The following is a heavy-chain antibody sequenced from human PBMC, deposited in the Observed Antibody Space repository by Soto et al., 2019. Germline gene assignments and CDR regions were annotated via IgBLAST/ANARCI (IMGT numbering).Heavy chain of an antibody. J-gene: IGHJ1*01. Sequence: QVQLVQSGAEVKKPGASVKVSCKASGYTFTSYDINWVRQATGQGLEWMGWRNPNSGNTGYAQKVQGRGTMTRNTSISTAYMELSSLRSEDTAVYYCARVYGGKPGRRQQYFQHWGQGTLVTVSS. CDR1: GYTFTSYD. CDR2: RNPNSGNT. CDR3: ARVYGGKPGRRQQYFQH. V-gene: IGHV1-8*01. D-gene: IGHD4-17*01.